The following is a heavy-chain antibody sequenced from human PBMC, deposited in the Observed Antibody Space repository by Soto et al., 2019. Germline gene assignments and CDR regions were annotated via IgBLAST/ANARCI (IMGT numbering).Heavy chain of an antibody. CDR1: GYSISSGYY. CDR3: AGGLVGDTMIVVVMHSFDY. Sequence: SETLSLTCTVSGYSISSGYYWGWLRQPPGEGLEWIGSIYHSGSTYYTPSLKSRVTISVDTSKNQFSVKLSSVTAADTAVYYCAGGLVGDTMIVVVMHSFDYWGQGTLVTVSS. CDR2: IYHSGST. D-gene: IGHD3-22*01. J-gene: IGHJ4*02. V-gene: IGHV4-38-2*02.